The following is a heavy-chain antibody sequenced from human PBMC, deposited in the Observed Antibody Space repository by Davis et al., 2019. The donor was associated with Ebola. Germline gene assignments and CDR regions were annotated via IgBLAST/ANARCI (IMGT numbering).Heavy chain of an antibody. V-gene: IGHV3-21*04. CDR1: GFTFSSYS. Sequence: PGGSLRLSCAASGFTFSSYSMNWVRQAPGKGLEWVSSISSSSSYIYYADSVKGRFTISRDNAKNSLYLQMNSLRAKDTAVYYCAKDRAAAGLFDYWGQGTLVTVSS. D-gene: IGHD6-13*01. J-gene: IGHJ4*02. CDR3: AKDRAAAGLFDY. CDR2: ISSSSSYI.